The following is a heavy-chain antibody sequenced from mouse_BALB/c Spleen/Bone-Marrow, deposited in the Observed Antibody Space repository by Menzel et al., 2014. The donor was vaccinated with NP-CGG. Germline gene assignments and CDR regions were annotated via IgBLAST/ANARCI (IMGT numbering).Heavy chain of an antibody. CDR3: ARDEHYGIYWYFDV. J-gene: IGHJ1*01. CDR1: GFTFTDCY. V-gene: IGHV7-3*02. Sequence: EVKVVESGGGLVQPGGSLRLSCATSGFTFTDCYMSWVRQPPGKALEWLGFIRNKANGYTTEYSASVKGRLTISRDNSQSILYLQMNPLRAEDSATYFCARDEHYGIYWYFDVWGAGTTVSVSS. CDR2: IRNKANGYTT. D-gene: IGHD1-1*01.